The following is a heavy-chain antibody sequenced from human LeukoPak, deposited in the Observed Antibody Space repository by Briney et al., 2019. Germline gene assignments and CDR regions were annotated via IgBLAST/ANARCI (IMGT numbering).Heavy chain of an antibody. J-gene: IGHJ6*04. CDR2: IYYSGST. CDR3: ASMGGSVRGGYYYGMDV. D-gene: IGHD3-10*01. Sequence: SETLSLTCTVSGGSISSGGYYWSWIRQHPGKGLEWIGYIYYSGSTYYNPSLKSRVTVSVDTSKNQFSLKLSSVTAAGTAVYYCASMGGSVRGGYYYGMDVWGKGTTVTVSS. CDR1: GGSISSGGYY. V-gene: IGHV4-31*03.